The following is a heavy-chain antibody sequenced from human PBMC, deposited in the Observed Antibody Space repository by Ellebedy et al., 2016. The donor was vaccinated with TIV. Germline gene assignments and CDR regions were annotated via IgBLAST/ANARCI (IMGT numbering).Heavy chain of an antibody. CDR2: IYYSGST. CDR3: ARLRSLATVPLGY. Sequence: SETLSLTXTVSGGSISSSSYYWGWIRQPPGKGLEWIGSIYYSGSTYYNPSLKSRVTISVDTSKNQFSLKLSSVTAADTAVYYCARLRSLATVPLGYWGQGTLVTVSS. CDR1: GGSISSSSYY. V-gene: IGHV4-39*01. D-gene: IGHD4-17*01. J-gene: IGHJ4*02.